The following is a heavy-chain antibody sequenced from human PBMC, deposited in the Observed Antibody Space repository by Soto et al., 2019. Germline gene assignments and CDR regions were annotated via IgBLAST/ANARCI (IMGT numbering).Heavy chain of an antibody. CDR3: AGLSNYFYYGMDV. CDR1: GGTFSSYA. J-gene: IGHJ6*02. Sequence: QVQLVQSGAEVKKPGSSVKVSCKASGGTFSSYAISWVRQAPGQGLEWMGGIIPIFGTANYAQKFQGRVTLSADESTSTAYMELRSLRSEDTAGYYCAGLSNYFYYGMDVWGQGTTVTVSS. CDR2: IIPIFGTA. V-gene: IGHV1-69*12.